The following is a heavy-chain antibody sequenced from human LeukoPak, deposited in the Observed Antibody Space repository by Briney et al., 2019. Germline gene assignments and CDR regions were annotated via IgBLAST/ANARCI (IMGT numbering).Heavy chain of an antibody. V-gene: IGHV4-39*07. CDR1: GGSISSSSYF. Sequence: PSETLSLTCTVSGGSISSSSYFWGWIRQPPGRGLEWVGSSYYNGSTYYNPSLKSRVTISIDTSKNQFSPKLSFVTAADTAMYYCARDLSYGDYSQFDYWGQGILVTVSS. CDR3: ARDLSYGDYSQFDY. J-gene: IGHJ4*02. CDR2: SYYNGST. D-gene: IGHD4-17*01.